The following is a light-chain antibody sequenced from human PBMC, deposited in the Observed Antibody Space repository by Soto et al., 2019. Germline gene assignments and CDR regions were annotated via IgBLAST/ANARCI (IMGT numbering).Light chain of an antibody. CDR1: SSDIGSSNL. J-gene: IGLJ1*01. V-gene: IGLV2-23*01. CDR2: EGS. Sequence: QSALTQSASVSGSPGQSITISCTGTSSDIGSSNLVSWYQQHPGKAPKLIIYEGSRRPSGVSGRFSGSKSGNTASLTISGLQAEDEADYYCCSFARSSTSYVFGTGTKLTVL. CDR3: CSFARSSTSYV.